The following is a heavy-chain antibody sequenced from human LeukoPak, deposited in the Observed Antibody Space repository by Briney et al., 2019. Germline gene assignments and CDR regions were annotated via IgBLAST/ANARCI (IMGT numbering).Heavy chain of an antibody. J-gene: IGHJ4*02. CDR2: IYHSGST. V-gene: IGHV4-59*01. Sequence: PSETLSLTCTVSGGSISTYYWNWIRQPPGKGLEWIGYIYHSGSTNYNPSLQSRVTISVDTSKDQFSLNLNSVTAADTAVYYCAREAVTTRAFDYWGQGTLVTVSS. CDR3: AREAVTTRAFDY. D-gene: IGHD4-17*01. CDR1: GGSISTYY.